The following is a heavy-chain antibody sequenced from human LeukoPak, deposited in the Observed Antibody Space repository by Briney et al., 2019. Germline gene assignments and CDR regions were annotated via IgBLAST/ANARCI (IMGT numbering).Heavy chain of an antibody. V-gene: IGHV4-39*02. Sequence: SETLSLTCSVSGGSVRSSGYYWGWIRQPPEKGLEWIGTIYYSGNTYYNPSLKSRVTISVDTSKNQFSLKLSSVTAADTAVYYCARDRRGSSGWDLFDYWGQGTLVTVSS. CDR3: ARDRRGSSGWDLFDY. CDR2: IYYSGNT. D-gene: IGHD6-19*01. CDR1: GGSVRSSGYY. J-gene: IGHJ4*02.